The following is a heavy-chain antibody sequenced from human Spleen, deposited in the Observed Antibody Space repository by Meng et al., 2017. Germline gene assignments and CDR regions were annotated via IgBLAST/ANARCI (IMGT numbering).Heavy chain of an antibody. Sequence: VQSGAEGNKPGDSGKACCNPSGSHCPADDRPCVRRAPGQGLEWMGRINPKSGDTHYAQKFQARVTMTGDTSISTAYMELSGLRSDDTAMYYCARDEDISAAGKLFGDYWGQGTLVTVSS. CDR2: INPKSGDT. J-gene: IGHJ4*02. CDR3: ARDEDISAAGKLFGDY. D-gene: IGHD6-13*01. V-gene: IGHV1-2*06. CDR1: GSHCPADD.